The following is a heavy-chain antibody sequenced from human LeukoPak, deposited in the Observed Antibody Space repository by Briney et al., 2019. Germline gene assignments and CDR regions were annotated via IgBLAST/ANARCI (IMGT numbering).Heavy chain of an antibody. CDR1: GVTFSSYA. D-gene: IGHD1-26*01. CDR2: IGIDVRDS. CDR3: TRRVGGTPDY. V-gene: IGHV3-23*01. J-gene: IGHJ4*02. Sequence: PVGSLRLSCAASGVTFSSYAMSWGRQAPGQGLEWVSAIGIDVRDSDYADSVKGRFTISRDNSQNTVYLQMNSLRAEDTGLYYCTRRVGGTPDYWGLGTLVTVSS.